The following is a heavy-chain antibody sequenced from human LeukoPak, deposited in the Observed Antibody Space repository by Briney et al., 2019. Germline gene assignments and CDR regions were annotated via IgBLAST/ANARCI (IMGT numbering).Heavy chain of an antibody. D-gene: IGHD4-17*01. J-gene: IGHJ4*02. CDR2: INPNSGGT. CDR1: GYTFTSYG. CDR3: AREGYDYGEIFDY. Sequence: GASVKVSCKASGYTFTSYGISWVRQAPGQGLEWMGWINPNSGGTNYAQKFQGRVTMTRDTSISTAYMELSRLRSDDTAVYYCAREGYDYGEIFDYWGQGTLVTVSS. V-gene: IGHV1-2*02.